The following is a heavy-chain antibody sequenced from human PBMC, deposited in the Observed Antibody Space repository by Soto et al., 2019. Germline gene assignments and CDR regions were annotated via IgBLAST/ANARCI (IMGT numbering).Heavy chain of an antibody. CDR3: AKHPSDFLAYSGGPFPGADYYYYYMDV. D-gene: IGHD3-3*01. CDR1: GFTFSSYA. J-gene: IGHJ6*03. V-gene: IGHV3-23*01. CDR2: ISGSGGST. Sequence: EVQLLESGGGLVQPGGSLRLSCAASGFTFSSYAMSWVRQAPGKGLEWVSAISGSGGSTYYADSVKGRFTISRDNSKNPLYLQINSLRAEDTALFYCAKHPSDFLAYSGGPFPGADYYYYYMDVW.